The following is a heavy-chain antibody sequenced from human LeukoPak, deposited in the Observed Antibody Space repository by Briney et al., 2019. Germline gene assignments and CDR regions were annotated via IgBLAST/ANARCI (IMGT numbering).Heavy chain of an antibody. CDR1: GFTFSSYW. D-gene: IGHD3-10*01. Sequence: GGSLRLSCAASGFTFSSYWMHWVRQAPGKGLVWVSRINSDGSSTSYADSVKGRFTIFRDNVKNTLYLQMSSLRAEDTAVYYCARVSERTVRGVYYYYYGMDVWDQGTTVTVSS. CDR2: INSDGSST. J-gene: IGHJ6*02. V-gene: IGHV3-74*01. CDR3: ARVSERTVRGVYYYYYGMDV.